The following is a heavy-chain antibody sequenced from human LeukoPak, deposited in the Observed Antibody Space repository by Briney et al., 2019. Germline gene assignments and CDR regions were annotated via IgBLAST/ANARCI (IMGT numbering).Heavy chain of an antibody. CDR3: ARGTWSGYYTPFDY. D-gene: IGHD3-3*01. V-gene: IGHV1-69*13. CDR1: GGTFSSYA. J-gene: IGHJ4*02. CDR2: IIPIFGTA. Sequence: SVKVSCKASGGTFSSYAISWVRQAPGQGLEWMGGIIPIFGTANYAQKFQGRVTITADESTSTAYMELSSLRPEDTAVYYCARGTWSGYYTPFDYWGQGTLVTVSS.